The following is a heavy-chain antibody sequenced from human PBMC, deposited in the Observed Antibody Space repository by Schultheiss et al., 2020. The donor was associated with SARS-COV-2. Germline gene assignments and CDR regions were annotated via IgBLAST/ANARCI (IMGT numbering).Heavy chain of an antibody. CDR3: AKDRRPFQQQLVGPIFDY. CDR2: ISYDGSNK. CDR1: GFTFSSYG. V-gene: IGHV3-30*18. J-gene: IGHJ4*02. D-gene: IGHD6-13*01. Sequence: GGSLRLSCAASGFTFSSYGMHWVRQAPGKGLEWVAVISYDGSNKYYADSVKGRFTISRDNSKNTLYLQMNSLRAEDTAVYYCAKDRRPFQQQLVGPIFDYWGQGTLVTVSS.